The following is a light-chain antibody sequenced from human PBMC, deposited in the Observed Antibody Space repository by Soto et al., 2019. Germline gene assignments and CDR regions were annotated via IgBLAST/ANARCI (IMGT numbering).Light chain of an antibody. J-gene: IGLJ2*01. CDR2: RNN. V-gene: IGLV1-47*01. Sequence: QSVLTQPPSASGTPGQRVTISCSGSSSNIGSNYIYWYQQLPGTAPKLLIYRNNQRPSGVPDRFSDTKSGTSASLAISGLRSEDEADYYFAAFDDSLSGVVFGGGTKLTVL. CDR3: AAFDDSLSGVV. CDR1: SSNIGSNY.